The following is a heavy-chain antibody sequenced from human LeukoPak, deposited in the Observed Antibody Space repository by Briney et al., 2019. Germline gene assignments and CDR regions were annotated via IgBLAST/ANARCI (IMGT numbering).Heavy chain of an antibody. J-gene: IGHJ4*02. CDR1: GFTFSTYS. CDR2: ISSSSSTI. CDR3: AREGPRGNSQFDY. D-gene: IGHD4-23*01. Sequence: GGSLRLSCAAFGFTFSTYSMNWVRQAPGKGLEWVSYISSSSSTIYYADSVKGRLTISRDNSKDTLFLQMNSLRAEDTAVYYCAREGPRGNSQFDYWGQGTLVTVSS. V-gene: IGHV3-48*01.